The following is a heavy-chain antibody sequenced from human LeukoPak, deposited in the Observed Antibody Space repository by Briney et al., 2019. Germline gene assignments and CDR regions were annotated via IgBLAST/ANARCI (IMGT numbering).Heavy chain of an antibody. CDR3: ARALSSSSWYPGEDYFDY. Sequence: ASVKVSCKASGYTFTSYGISWVRQAPGQGLKWMGWISAYNGNTNYAQKLQGRVTMTTDTSTSTAYMELRSLRSDDTAVHYCARALSSSSWYPGEDYFDYWGQGTLVTVSS. J-gene: IGHJ4*02. CDR1: GYTFTSYG. V-gene: IGHV1-18*01. CDR2: ISAYNGNT. D-gene: IGHD6-13*01.